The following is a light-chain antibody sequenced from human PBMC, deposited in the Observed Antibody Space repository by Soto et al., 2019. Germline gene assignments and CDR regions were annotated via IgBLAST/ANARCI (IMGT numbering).Light chain of an antibody. Sequence: DTQMPQAPSTLPASVGDSVTITGRASQSINDWLAWYQQKAGKAPKLLIYRASALESGVPARFSGSGSGTEFTLTISNLQRDDFATYYCLQYYNHLRTFGQGTKVDNK. CDR2: RAS. J-gene: IGKJ1*01. V-gene: IGKV1-5*03. CDR3: LQYYNHLRT. CDR1: QSINDW.